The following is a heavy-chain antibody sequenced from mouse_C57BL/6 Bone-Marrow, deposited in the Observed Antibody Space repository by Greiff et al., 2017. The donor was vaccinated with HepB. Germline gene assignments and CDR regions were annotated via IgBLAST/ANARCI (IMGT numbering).Heavy chain of an antibody. CDR2: IDPSDSYT. Sequence: QVQLQQPGAELVKPGASVKLSCKASGYTFTSYWMQWVKQRPGQGLEWIGEIDPSDSYTNYNQKFKGKATLTVDTSSSTAYMQLSSLTSEDSAVYYCARKLPYYAMDYWGQGTSVTVSS. J-gene: IGHJ4*01. CDR3: ARKLPYYAMDY. CDR1: GYTFTSYW. V-gene: IGHV1-50*01.